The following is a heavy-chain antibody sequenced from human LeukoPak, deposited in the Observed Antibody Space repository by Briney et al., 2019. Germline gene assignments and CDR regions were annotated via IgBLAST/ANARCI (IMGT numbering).Heavy chain of an antibody. CDR3: ARVCGSCYASDAFDI. CDR1: RFTFSSYW. CDR2: IKQDGSEK. J-gene: IGHJ3*02. D-gene: IGHD2-15*01. V-gene: IGHV3-7*01. Sequence: GGSLRLSCAASRFTFSSYWMSWVRQAPGKGREWVANIKQDGSEKYYVDSVKGRFTISRDNAKNSLYLQMNSLRAEDTAVYYCARVCGSCYASDAFDIWGQGTMVTVSS.